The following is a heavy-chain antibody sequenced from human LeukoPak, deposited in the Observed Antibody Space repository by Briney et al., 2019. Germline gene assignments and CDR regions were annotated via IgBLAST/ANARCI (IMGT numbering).Heavy chain of an antibody. D-gene: IGHD3-22*01. CDR1: GYTFTSYY. Sequence: ASVKVSCKASGYTFTSYYMHWVRQAPGQGLEWMGIINPTGGSTSYAQKFQGRVTLTRDTSTTTVYMELYSLRSEDTAVYYCARGRAYDSSGHDLLDYWGQGTLVTVSS. CDR2: INPTGGST. J-gene: IGHJ4*02. V-gene: IGHV1-46*01. CDR3: ARGRAYDSSGHDLLDY.